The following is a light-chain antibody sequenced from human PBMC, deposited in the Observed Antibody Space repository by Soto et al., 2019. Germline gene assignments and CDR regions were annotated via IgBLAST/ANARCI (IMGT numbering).Light chain of an antibody. CDR3: QQYNNWPWT. Sequence: IVMTQSPATLSVSPGERATLSCRASQSINSNLAWYQQKPGQAPRLLMFRASIRATGFPARFSGSGSGTEFNITISSLQSEDFAVYYCQQYNNWPWTFGQGTKVDIK. CDR1: QSINSN. CDR2: RAS. J-gene: IGKJ1*01. V-gene: IGKV3-15*01.